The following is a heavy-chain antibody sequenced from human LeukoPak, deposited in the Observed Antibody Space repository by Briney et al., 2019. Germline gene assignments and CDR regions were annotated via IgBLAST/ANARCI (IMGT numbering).Heavy chain of an antibody. V-gene: IGHV3-7*01. D-gene: IGHD3-22*01. CDR2: IKQDGSEK. J-gene: IGHJ4*02. CDR1: GFTFSDYD. CDR3: ASSLDYYDSSGYYYRY. Sequence: GGSLRLSCATSGFTFSDYDMHWVRQAPGKGLEWVANIKQDGSEKYYVDSVKGRFTISRDNAKNSLYLQMNSLRAEDTAVYYCASSLDYYDSSGYYYRYWGQGTLVTVSS.